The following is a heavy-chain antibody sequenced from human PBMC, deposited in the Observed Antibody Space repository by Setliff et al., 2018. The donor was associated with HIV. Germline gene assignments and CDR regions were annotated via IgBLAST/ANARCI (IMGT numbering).Heavy chain of an antibody. CDR2: IIPIFGTA. Sequence: ASVKVSCKASGGTFSSYAISWVRQAPGQGLEWMGGIIPIFGTANYAQKFQGRVTITADESTSTAYMELSSLRSEDTAVYYCARDRYSSGWSWFDPWGQGTLVTAPQ. D-gene: IGHD6-19*01. CDR3: ARDRYSSGWSWFDP. J-gene: IGHJ5*02. CDR1: GGTFSSYA. V-gene: IGHV1-69*13.